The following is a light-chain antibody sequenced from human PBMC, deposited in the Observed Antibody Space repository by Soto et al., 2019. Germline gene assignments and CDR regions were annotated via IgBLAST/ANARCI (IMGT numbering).Light chain of an antibody. V-gene: IGKV3-11*01. CDR2: DTS. CDR3: QQRRDWPPWT. J-gene: IGKJ1*01. CDR1: QSVRSS. Sequence: EIVLTQSPATLSLSPGERATLSCRASQSVRSSLAWYQQKPGQAPRLLIYDTSNRATGIPARFSGSGSGADVTLTISSLEPEDFAVYYCQQRRDWPPWTFGQGTKVEV.